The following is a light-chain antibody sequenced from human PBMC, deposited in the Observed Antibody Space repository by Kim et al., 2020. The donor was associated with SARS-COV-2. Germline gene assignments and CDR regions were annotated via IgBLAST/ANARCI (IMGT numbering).Light chain of an antibody. V-gene: IGKV1-39*01. CDR1: QSISNY. CDR2: GAS. Sequence: ASVGDRVTITCRGSQSISNYLRWYQQKPGQGPKLLIFGASNLQSGVPSRFTGSGSGTDFTLTITNLQPEDSASYYCQQSYSTLMYSFGQETKLEI. J-gene: IGKJ2*03. CDR3: QQSYSTLMYS.